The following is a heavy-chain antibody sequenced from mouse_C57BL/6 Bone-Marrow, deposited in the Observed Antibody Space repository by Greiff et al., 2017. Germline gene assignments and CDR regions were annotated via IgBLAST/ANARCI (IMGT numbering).Heavy chain of an antibody. CDR3: ASDVYDLPDV. J-gene: IGHJ1*03. V-gene: IGHV1-55*01. D-gene: IGHD2-12*01. Sequence: QVQLQQPGAELVKPGASVKMSCKASGYTFTSSWITWVKQRPGQGLEWIGDIYPGSGSTNYNEKFKSKATLTVDTSSSPAYMQLSSLTAEDSAVYYFASDVYDLPDVWGTGTTVTVSS. CDR1: GYTFTSSW. CDR2: IYPGSGST.